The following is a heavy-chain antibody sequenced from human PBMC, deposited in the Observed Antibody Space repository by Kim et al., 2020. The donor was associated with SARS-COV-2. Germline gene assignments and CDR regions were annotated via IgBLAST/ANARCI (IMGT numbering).Heavy chain of an antibody. CDR3: ARFSPRFTYGSGSPIDY. D-gene: IGHD3-10*01. V-gene: IGHV3-11*01. Sequence: VKGRFTISRDNAKNSLYLQMNSLRAEDTAVYYCARFSPRFTYGSGSPIDYWGQGTLVTVSS. J-gene: IGHJ4*02.